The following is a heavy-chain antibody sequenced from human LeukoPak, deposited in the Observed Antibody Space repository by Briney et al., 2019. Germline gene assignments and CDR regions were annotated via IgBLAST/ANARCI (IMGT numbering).Heavy chain of an antibody. J-gene: IGHJ6*03. CDR1: GYTFTSYG. Sequence: GPSVKVSCTASGYTFTSYGISWGRQAPGQGIEWMGWSTAYSGNTHSAQKLEGRVPMTTDTSTSTAYVELRSLRSDDTAVYYCARDGGLPKPSWYLSYYYYSMDVWGKGTTVTISS. V-gene: IGHV1-18*01. CDR3: ARDGGLPKPSWYLSYYYYSMDV. CDR2: STAYSGNT. D-gene: IGHD6-13*01.